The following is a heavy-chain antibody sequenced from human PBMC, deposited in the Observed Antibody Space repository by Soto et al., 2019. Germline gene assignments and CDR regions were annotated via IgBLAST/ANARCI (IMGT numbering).Heavy chain of an antibody. D-gene: IGHD3-10*01. J-gene: IGHJ4*02. V-gene: IGHV3-30*04. CDR2: ISYDEIDK. CDR1: GFTFSNYT. Sequence: GSLRLSCAASGFTFSNYTMHWVRQAPGKGLEWVALISYDEIDKYFADAVKGRFTISRDNSKNTLYLQMDSLRAEDTAVYYCAGRSGSSDYWGRGTLVTVS. CDR3: AGRSGSSDY.